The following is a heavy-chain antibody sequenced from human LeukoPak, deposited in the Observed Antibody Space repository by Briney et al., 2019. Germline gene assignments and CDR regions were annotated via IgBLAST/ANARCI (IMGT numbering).Heavy chain of an antibody. CDR2: IDHSGST. J-gene: IGHJ5*02. V-gene: IGHV4-34*01. CDR1: GESFTDYQ. Sequence: SETLSLTCVVYGESFTDYQWSWIRQPPGMGLEWIGEIDHSGSTNYNPSLKSRVTISVDTSKNQFSLRLSSVTAADTAVYYCARDGGRGYCSGGSCNWFDPWGQGTLVTVSS. D-gene: IGHD2-15*01. CDR3: ARDGGRGYCSGGSCNWFDP.